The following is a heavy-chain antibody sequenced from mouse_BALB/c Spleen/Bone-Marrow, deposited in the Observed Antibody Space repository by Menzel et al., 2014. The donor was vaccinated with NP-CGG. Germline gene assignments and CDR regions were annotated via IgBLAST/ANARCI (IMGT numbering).Heavy chain of an antibody. V-gene: IGHV1-69*02. CDR1: GYTFTSYW. CDR3: ARSIGDGAMDY. Sequence: VQLQQSGAELVKPGAPVKLSCKASGYTFTSYWMNWVKQRPGRGLEWIGRIDPSDSETHYNQKFKDKATLTVDKSSSTAYIQLSSLTSEDSAVYYCARSIGDGAMDYWGQGTSVTVSS. J-gene: IGHJ4*01. CDR2: IDPSDSET. D-gene: IGHD2-13*01.